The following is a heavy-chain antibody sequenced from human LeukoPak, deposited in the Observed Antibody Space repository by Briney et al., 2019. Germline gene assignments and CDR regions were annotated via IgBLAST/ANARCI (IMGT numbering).Heavy chain of an antibody. CDR2: IYYSGST. J-gene: IGHJ3*02. V-gene: IGHV4-59*01. D-gene: IGHD2/OR15-2a*01. CDR3: ARVTWSRRAFDI. CDR1: GGSISSYY. Sequence: PSETLSLTCTVSGGSISSYYWSWIRQPPGKGLEWIGYIYYSGSTNYNPSLKSRVTISVDTSKNQFSLKLSSVTAADTAVYYCARVTWSRRAFDIWGQGTVVTVSS.